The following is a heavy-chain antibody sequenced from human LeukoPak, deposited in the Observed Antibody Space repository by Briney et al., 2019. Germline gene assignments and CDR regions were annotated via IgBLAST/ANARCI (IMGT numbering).Heavy chain of an antibody. CDR1: GSSFSAYG. CDR3: AKIRLEESATGY. D-gene: IGHD2-15*01. Sequence: GGSLRLSCAASGSSFSAYGMNWVRQAPGKGLEWVSAIGGSGATTYYADSVRGRFTISRDNSKNTMYLQMSSLRAEDTAVYYCAKIRLEESATGYWGQGTLVTVSS. CDR2: IGGSGATT. J-gene: IGHJ4*02. V-gene: IGHV3-23*01.